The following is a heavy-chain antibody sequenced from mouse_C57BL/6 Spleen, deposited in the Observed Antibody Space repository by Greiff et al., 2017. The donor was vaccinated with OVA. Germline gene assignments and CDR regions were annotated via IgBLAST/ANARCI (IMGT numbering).Heavy chain of an antibody. CDR1: GYTFTSYG. V-gene: IGHV1-81*01. J-gene: IGHJ3*01. Sequence: QVHVKQSGAELARPGASVKLSCKASGYTFTSYGISWVKQRTGQGLEWIGEIYPRSGNTYYNEKFKGKATLTADKSSSTAYMELRSLTSEDSAVYFCARGDSSGGGPWFAYWGQGTLVTVSA. D-gene: IGHD3-2*02. CDR2: IYPRSGNT. CDR3: ARGDSSGGGPWFAY.